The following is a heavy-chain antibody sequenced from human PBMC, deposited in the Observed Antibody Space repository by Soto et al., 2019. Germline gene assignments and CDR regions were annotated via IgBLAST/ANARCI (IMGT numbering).Heavy chain of an antibody. CDR3: ARDYFSFTSGYTTQYEYAGMDG. V-gene: IGHV6-1*01. CDR1: SGAFSSGA. CDR2: TYYRSKWYN. D-gene: IGHD2-2*02. J-gene: IGHJ6*02. Sequence: SGAFSSGASIRIRKTPARGLEWLGRTYYRSKWYNDYAVAVKSRLTINPDTTKNQFSLQLNCVTPEDTAVYYCARDYFSFTSGYTTQYEYAGMDGWGHGTTVTVSS.